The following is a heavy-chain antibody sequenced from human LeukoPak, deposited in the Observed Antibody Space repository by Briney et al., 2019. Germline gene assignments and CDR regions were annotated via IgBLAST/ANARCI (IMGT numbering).Heavy chain of an antibody. V-gene: IGHV4-30-2*01. Sequence: PSETLSLTCTVSGGSISSYSWSWIRQPPGKGLEWIGYIYHSGSTYYNPSLKSRVTISVDRSKNQFSLKLSSVTAADTAVYYCARVNSLYYYGMDVWGQGTTVTVSS. D-gene: IGHD4-4*01. CDR2: IYHSGST. J-gene: IGHJ6*02. CDR3: ARVNSLYYYGMDV. CDR1: GGSISSYS.